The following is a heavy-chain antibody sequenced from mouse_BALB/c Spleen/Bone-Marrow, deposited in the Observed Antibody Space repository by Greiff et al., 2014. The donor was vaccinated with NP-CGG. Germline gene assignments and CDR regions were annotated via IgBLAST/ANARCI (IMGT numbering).Heavy chain of an antibody. V-gene: IGHV1-80*01. CDR3: AFGNYDFDY. CDR2: IYAGDGDT. CDR1: GYAFSSYW. Sequence: QVQLQQSGAELVRPGSSVKISCKASGYAFSSYWMNWVKQRPGQGLEWIGQIYAGDGDTNYSGKFKGKATLTADESSSTAYMQLSSLTSEDSAVYFCAFGNYDFDYWGQGTTLTVSS. D-gene: IGHD2-1*01. J-gene: IGHJ2*01.